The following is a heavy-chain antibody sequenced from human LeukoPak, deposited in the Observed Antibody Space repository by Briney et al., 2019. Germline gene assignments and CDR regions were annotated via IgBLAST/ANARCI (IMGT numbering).Heavy chain of an antibody. CDR3: ARDTGHTVINEYFEH. J-gene: IGHJ1*01. Sequence: GGSLRLSCAASGFTFSGYSLSWVRQAPGKGLEWIASISAGGGYIYYADSLKGRVTISRDNAKDSLFLQMSSLTSEDTAIYYCARDTGHTVINEYFEHWGQGTPVTVSS. V-gene: IGHV3-21*01. CDR1: GFTFSGYS. CDR2: ISAGGGYI. D-gene: IGHD2-2*02.